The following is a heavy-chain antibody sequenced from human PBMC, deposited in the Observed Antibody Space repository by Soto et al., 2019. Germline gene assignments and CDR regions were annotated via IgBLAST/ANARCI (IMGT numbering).Heavy chain of an antibody. J-gene: IGHJ4*02. V-gene: IGHV3-30*03. CDR2: LSYYERDK. Sequence: QVQLVESGGGVVQPGRSLRLSCGTSGFSFSSYVLHWVRQAPGKGLEWVAVLSYYERDKYYADSVKGPFTISRDNSKNTLYLQMNSLRAEDTAVYYCAREGSGDAYKAVGAMDYWGQGTLVTVSS. CDR3: AREGSGDAYKAVGAMDY. CDR1: GFSFSSYV. D-gene: IGHD3-22*01.